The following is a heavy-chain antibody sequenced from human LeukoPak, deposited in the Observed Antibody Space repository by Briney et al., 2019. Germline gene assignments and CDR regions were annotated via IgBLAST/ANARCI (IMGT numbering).Heavy chain of an antibody. CDR2: ISPDNNYI. CDR1: GFTFSTYT. D-gene: IGHD2-2*01. Sequence: GGSLRLSCAASGFTFSTYTMNWVRQAPGTGLEWLSSISPDNNYIFYADSVRGRFTISRDNAKASLYLQMTSLGVEDTATYYCATNLFCASASCLWGPGTLVTVSS. CDR3: ATNLFCASASCL. V-gene: IGHV3-21*01. J-gene: IGHJ4*02.